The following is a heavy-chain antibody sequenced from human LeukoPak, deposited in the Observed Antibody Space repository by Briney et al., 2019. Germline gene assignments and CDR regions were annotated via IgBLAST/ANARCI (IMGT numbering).Heavy chain of an antibody. Sequence: GGSLRLSCAASGFTFSSYSMNWVRQAPGKGLEWVSYISSSSSTIYYADSVKGRFTISRDNAKNTLYLQMNSLRAEDMAVYYCARVSGLGMNEYYQHWGQGTLVTVAS. D-gene: IGHD3-10*01. V-gene: IGHV3-48*04. J-gene: IGHJ1*01. CDR2: ISSSSSTI. CDR3: ARVSGLGMNEYYQH. CDR1: GFTFSSYS.